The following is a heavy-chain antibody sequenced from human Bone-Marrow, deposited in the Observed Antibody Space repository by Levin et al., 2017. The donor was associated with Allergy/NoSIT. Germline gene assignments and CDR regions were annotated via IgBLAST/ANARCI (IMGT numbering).Heavy chain of an antibody. CDR3: ARGHVNGDYFDF. CDR2: IYNTGTT. V-gene: IGHV4-31*03. CDR1: GDSINNGAYY. J-gene: IGHJ4*02. Sequence: PSETLSLTCTVSGDSINNGAYYWTWIRQHPGKGLQWIAYIYNTGTTYYNPSLKSRLTIGVDTSKKQFSLKLNSVTAADTALYYCARGHVNGDYFDFWGQGTLVTVAS. D-gene: IGHD4-17*01.